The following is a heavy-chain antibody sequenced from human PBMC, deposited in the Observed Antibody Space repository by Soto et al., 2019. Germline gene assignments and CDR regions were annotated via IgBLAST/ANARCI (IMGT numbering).Heavy chain of an antibody. CDR2: INPNSGGT. CDR1: GYTFTGYY. D-gene: IGHD1-1*01. Sequence: QVQLVQSGAEVKKPGASVKVSCKASGYTFTGYYMHWVRQAPGQGLEWMGWINPNSGGTNYAQKFQGWVTMTRDTYMSNAYMELSRLRADDTAVYYCARDGSHYYGMDVWGQGTTVTVSS. V-gene: IGHV1-2*04. CDR3: ARDGSHYYGMDV. J-gene: IGHJ6*02.